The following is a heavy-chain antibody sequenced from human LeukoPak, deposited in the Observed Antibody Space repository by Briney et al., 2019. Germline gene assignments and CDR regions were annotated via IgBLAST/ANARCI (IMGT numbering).Heavy chain of an antibody. CDR1: GFTFSSYS. CDR3: AKGGGKGCCSGDRCYSPSYYYYMDV. D-gene: IGHD2-15*01. V-gene: IGHV3-48*01. CDR2: ISSSSSTI. J-gene: IGHJ6*03. Sequence: GGSLRLSCAASGFTFSSYSMNWVRQAPGKGLEWVSYISSSSSTIYYADSVKGRFTISRDNSKNTLYLQMNSLRAEDTAVYYCAKGGGKGCCSGDRCYSPSYYYYMDVWGKGTTVTVSS.